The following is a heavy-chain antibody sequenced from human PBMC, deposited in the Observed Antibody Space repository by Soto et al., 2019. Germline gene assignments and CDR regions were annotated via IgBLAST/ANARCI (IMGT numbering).Heavy chain of an antibody. J-gene: IGHJ4*02. CDR2: ISYDGSNK. Sequence: PGGSLRLSCAASGFTFSSYGMHWVRQAPGKGLEWVAVISYDGSNKYYADSVKGRFTISRDNSKNTLYLQMNSLRAEDTAVYYCAKDPTRSDYDFWSGYSDYWGQGTLVTVSS. D-gene: IGHD3-3*01. CDR1: GFTFSSYG. CDR3: AKDPTRSDYDFWSGYSDY. V-gene: IGHV3-30*18.